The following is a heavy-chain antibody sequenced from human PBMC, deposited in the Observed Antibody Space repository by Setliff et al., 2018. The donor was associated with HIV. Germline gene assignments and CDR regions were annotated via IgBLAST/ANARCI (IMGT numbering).Heavy chain of an antibody. CDR3: ARFDDSNGFDY. Sequence: GGSLRLSCAASGFTFRNYKFNWDRQAPGRGLEWVSFIISSSTNIYYASYAESVKGRFTISRDNAKNTLFLQMNSLRAEDTAVYYCARFDDSNGFDYWGQGTLVTVSS. CDR2: IISSSTNI. J-gene: IGHJ4*02. D-gene: IGHD3-22*01. V-gene: IGHV3-21*03. CDR1: GFTFRNYK.